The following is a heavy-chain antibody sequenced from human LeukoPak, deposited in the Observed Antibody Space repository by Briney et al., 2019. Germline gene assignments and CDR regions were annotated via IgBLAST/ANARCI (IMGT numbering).Heavy chain of an antibody. D-gene: IGHD6-13*01. Sequence: ASVKVSCRASGYTFSGLYIHWVRQAPGQGLEWMGWITPNSGGTKYAQKSQGRVTLTRDTYISTAYMELSRLRSDDTAVYYCARGNAAAGTEYFDFWGRGTLVTVSS. CDR3: ARGNAAAGTEYFDF. CDR2: ITPNSGGT. J-gene: IGHJ2*01. CDR1: GYTFSGLY. V-gene: IGHV1-2*02.